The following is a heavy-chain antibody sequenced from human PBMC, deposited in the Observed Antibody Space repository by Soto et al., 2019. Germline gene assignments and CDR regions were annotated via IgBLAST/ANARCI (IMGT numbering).Heavy chain of an antibody. D-gene: IGHD2-15*01. Sequence: LRLSCTTSGFTFDDYPMSWFRQAPGKGLEWVSYIRNKDYGETTEYAASVRGRFTISRDDSKSIAYLQMNSLKIEDTAVYYCTRAVRVVGGAFDIWGQGTMVTGSS. J-gene: IGHJ3*02. CDR1: GFTFDDYP. V-gene: IGHV3-49*03. CDR2: IRNKDYGETT. CDR3: TRAVRVVGGAFDI.